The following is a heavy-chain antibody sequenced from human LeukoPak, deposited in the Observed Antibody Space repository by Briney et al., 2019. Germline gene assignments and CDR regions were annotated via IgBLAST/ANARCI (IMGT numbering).Heavy chain of an antibody. V-gene: IGHV3-7*01. J-gene: IGHJ4*02. CDR2: INQDGSLK. CDR3: TKYPDSSGYSDY. CDR1: GFTFSRYW. Sequence: GGSLRLSCVTSGFTFSRYWLEWVRQAPGKGLEWVANINQDGSLKNYVDSVKGRFTISRDNAKNSLYLQMSSLRAEDTAVYYCTKYPDSSGYSDYWGQGTLLTVSS. D-gene: IGHD3-22*01.